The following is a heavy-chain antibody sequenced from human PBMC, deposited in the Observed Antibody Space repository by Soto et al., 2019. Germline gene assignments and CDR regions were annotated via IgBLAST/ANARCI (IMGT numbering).Heavy chain of an antibody. Sequence: QVQLVQSGAEVKKPGSSVKVSCKASGGTFSSYTISWVRQAPGQGLEWMGRIIPILGIANYAQKFQGRVTITADKSTSTAYMELSSLRSEDTVVYYCARGVCSGGSCYSDFDYWGQGTLVTVSS. J-gene: IGHJ4*02. CDR1: GGTFSSYT. D-gene: IGHD2-15*01. CDR3: ARGVCSGGSCYSDFDY. CDR2: IIPILGIA. V-gene: IGHV1-69*02.